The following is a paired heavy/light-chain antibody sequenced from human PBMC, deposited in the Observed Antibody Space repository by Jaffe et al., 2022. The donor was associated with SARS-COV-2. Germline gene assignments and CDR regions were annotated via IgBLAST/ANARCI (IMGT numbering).Light chain of an antibody. CDR2: EVS. J-gene: IGLJ3*02. CDR3: CSYAGSSTFET. Sequence: QSALTQPASVSGSPGQSITISCTGTSSDVGSYNLVSWYQQHPGKAPKLMIYEVSKRPSGVSNRFSGSKSGNTASLTISGLQAEDEADYYCCSYAGSSTFETFGGGTKLTVL. CDR1: SSDVGSYNL. V-gene: IGLV2-23*02.
Heavy chain of an antibody. CDR3: HAGDYYDSSGYYYGGFDY. J-gene: IGHJ4*02. CDR2: IYTSGST. D-gene: IGHD3-22*01. CDR1: GGSISSGSYY. V-gene: IGHV4-61*02. Sequence: QVQLQESGPGLVKPSQTLSLTCTVSGGSISSGSYYWSWIRQPAGKGLEWIGRIYTSGSTNYNPSLKSRVTISVDTSKNQFSLKLSSVTAADTAVYYCHAGDYYDSSGYYYGGFDYWGQGTLVTVSS.